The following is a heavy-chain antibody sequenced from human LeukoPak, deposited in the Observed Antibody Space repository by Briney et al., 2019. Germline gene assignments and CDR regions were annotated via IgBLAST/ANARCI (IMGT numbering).Heavy chain of an antibody. J-gene: IGHJ4*02. Sequence: SETLSLTCAVYGGSFSGYYWSWIRQPPGKGLEWIGEINHSGSTNYNPSLKSRVTISVDTSKNQFSLKLSSVTAADTAVYYCARVKPYYFDYWGQGTLVTVSS. CDR1: GGSFSGYY. CDR3: ARVKPYYFDY. V-gene: IGHV4-34*01. CDR2: INHSGST.